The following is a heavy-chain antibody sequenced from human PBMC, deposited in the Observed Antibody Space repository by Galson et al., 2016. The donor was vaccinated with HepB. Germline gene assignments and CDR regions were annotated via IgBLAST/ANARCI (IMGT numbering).Heavy chain of an antibody. D-gene: IGHD6-25*01. Sequence: SVQVPCQQSGPIFPSSYMLRVRHAPGHGLQWLGVIHPSGGSTNYAQEFQGRVTMTRDTSTSTVYLELSSLRSEDAAVYYCARDLTAAEWVVSFDLWGQRTMVIVSS. CDR2: IHPSGGST. CDR1: GPIFPSSY. J-gene: IGHJ3*01. CDR3: ARDLTAAEWVVSFDL. V-gene: IGHV1-46*01.